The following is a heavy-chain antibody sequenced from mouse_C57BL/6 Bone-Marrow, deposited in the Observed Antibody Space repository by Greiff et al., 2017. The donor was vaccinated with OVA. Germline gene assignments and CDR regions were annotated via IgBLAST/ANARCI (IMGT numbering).Heavy chain of an antibody. Sequence: EVQLKESGPELVKPGASVKIPCKASGYTFTDYNMDWVKQSHGKSLEWIGDINPNNGGTIYNQKFKGKATLTVDKSSSTAYMELRSLTSEDTAVYYCARSPYYGSSSFDYWGQGTTLTVSS. J-gene: IGHJ2*01. CDR2: INPNNGGT. V-gene: IGHV1-18*01. D-gene: IGHD1-1*01. CDR1: GYTFTDYN. CDR3: ARSPYYGSSSFDY.